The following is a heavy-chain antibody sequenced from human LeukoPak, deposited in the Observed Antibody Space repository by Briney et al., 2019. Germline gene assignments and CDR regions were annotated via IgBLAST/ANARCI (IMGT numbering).Heavy chain of an antibody. J-gene: IGHJ4*02. CDR3: ANPGYDFWSGYSTGYFDY. CDR1: GFTFSSYA. D-gene: IGHD3-3*01. Sequence: GGSLRLSCAASGFTFSSYAMSWVRQAPGKGLEWVSAISGSGGSTCYADSVTGRFTISRDNSKNTLYLQMNSLRAEDTAVYYCANPGYDFWSGYSTGYFDYWGQGTLVTVSS. V-gene: IGHV3-23*01. CDR2: ISGSGGST.